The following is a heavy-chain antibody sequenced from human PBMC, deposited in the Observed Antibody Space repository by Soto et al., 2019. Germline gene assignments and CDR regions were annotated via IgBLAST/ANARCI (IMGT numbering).Heavy chain of an antibody. D-gene: IGHD2-15*01. Sequence: PGGSLRLSCAASGFTFSNAWMNWVRQAPGNGLEWVGRIKSKTDGGTTDYAAPVKGRFTISRDDSKNTLYLQMNSLKTEDTAVYYCTTDQPDIVVVVAGLYGMDVWGQGTTVTVSS. CDR1: GFTFSNAW. CDR3: TTDQPDIVVVVAGLYGMDV. V-gene: IGHV3-15*07. CDR2: IKSKTDGGTT. J-gene: IGHJ6*02.